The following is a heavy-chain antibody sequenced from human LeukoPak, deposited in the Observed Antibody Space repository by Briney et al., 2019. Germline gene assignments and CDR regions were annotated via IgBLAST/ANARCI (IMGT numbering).Heavy chain of an antibody. J-gene: IGHJ5*02. CDR3: ARGDVWFDP. CDR1: GSTFTNYW. Sequence: GGSLRLSCAASGSTFTNYWMFWVRQAPGKGLVWVSRINSDGSSTDYADSVKGRFTISRDNGKNTLYLQMNSLRVEDTAVYYCARGDVWFDPWGQGTLVTASS. V-gene: IGHV3-74*01. CDR2: INSDGSST.